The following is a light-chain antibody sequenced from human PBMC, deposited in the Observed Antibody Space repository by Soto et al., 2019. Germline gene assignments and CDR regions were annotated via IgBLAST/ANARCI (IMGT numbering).Light chain of an antibody. Sequence: EIVLTQSPATLSLSPGERATLSCRASQSVSSYLAWYQQKPGQAPRLLIYDASNSATGIPARFSGSGSGTDFTLTISSLVPEDFAVYYCQQRSNWPVTFGPGTKVDIK. J-gene: IGKJ3*01. CDR3: QQRSNWPVT. CDR1: QSVSSY. V-gene: IGKV3-11*01. CDR2: DAS.